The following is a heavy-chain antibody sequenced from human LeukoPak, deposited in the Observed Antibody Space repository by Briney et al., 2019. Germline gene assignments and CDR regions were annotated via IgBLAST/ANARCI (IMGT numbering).Heavy chain of an antibody. V-gene: IGHV4-59*01. D-gene: IGHD5-18*01. CDR2: IRYTGNT. CDR3: ARSGEYSFGLDQ. J-gene: IGHJ4*02. CDR1: GGSISSYY. Sequence: PWETLSLTCTVSGGSISSYYWNWIRQPPGKGLQWMGNIRYTGNTNYNPSLKSRVTISVDTSKNQFSLELSAVTAADTAVYYCARSGEYSFGLDQWGQGTLVTVSS.